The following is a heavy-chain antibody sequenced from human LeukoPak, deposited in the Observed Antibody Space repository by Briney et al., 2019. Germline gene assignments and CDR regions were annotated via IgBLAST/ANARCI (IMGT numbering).Heavy chain of an antibody. V-gene: IGHV3-66*01. CDR1: GFTVSSNY. J-gene: IGHJ3*02. CDR2: IYSGGST. CDR3: ARVIGIAEAKDAFDI. D-gene: IGHD6-25*01. Sequence: GGTLRLSCAASGFTVSSNYMNWVRQAPGKGLEWVSVIYSGGSTYYADSVKGRFTISRDNSKNTLYLQMNSLRAEDTAVYYCARVIGIAEAKDAFDIWGQGTMVTVSS.